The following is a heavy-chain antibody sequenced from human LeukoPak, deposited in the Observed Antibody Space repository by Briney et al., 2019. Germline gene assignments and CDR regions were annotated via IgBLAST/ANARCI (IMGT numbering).Heavy chain of an antibody. V-gene: IGHV1-69*13. CDR3: ARGRNGLLWFGELLS. Sequence: GASVKVSCKASGGTFNNYAISWVRQARGQGLEWMGGIIPIFGTSNYAQKFQGRVTITADESTSTAYMELSSLRSADTAVYYCARGRNGLLWFGELLSWGQGTLVTVSS. J-gene: IGHJ5*02. D-gene: IGHD3-10*01. CDR2: IIPIFGTS. CDR1: GGTFNNYA.